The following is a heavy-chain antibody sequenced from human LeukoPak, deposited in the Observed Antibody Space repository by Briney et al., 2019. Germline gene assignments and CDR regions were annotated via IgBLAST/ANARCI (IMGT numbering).Heavy chain of an antibody. CDR2: ISGRGDRT. V-gene: IGHV3-23*01. Sequence: GGSVRLSCAASGFTFSSYAMTWVRQAPGKGLEWVSVISGRGDRTYYADSVKGRFTISRDNSKNTLFLQMNSLRAEDTAVYYCARYGSGKNFDYWGQGTLVTVPS. J-gene: IGHJ4*02. D-gene: IGHD3-10*01. CDR1: GFTFSSYA. CDR3: ARYGSGKNFDY.